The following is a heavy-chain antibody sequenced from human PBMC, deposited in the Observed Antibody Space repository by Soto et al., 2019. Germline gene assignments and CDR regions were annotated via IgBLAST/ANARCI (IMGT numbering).Heavy chain of an antibody. V-gene: IGHV3-23*01. D-gene: IGHD3-22*01. J-gene: IGHJ4*02. CDR3: AKVFYYYDSSGYYYFDY. Sequence: GESLKISCAASGFTFSSYAVSWVRQAPGKGPEWISSISGSGSTIYYADSVKGRFTISRDNSKNTLYLQMSSLRAEDTAVYYCAKVFYYYDSSGYYYFDYWGQGTLVTVSS. CDR2: ISGSGSTI. CDR1: GFTFSSYA.